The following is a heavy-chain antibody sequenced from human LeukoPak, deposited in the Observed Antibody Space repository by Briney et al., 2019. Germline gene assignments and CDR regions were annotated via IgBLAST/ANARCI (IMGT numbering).Heavy chain of an antibody. J-gene: IGHJ4*02. CDR2: IYYSGST. CDR1: GGSISTTGYY. Sequence: SETLSLTCTVSGGSISTTGYYWAWIRQPPGKGLQWIASIYYSGSTYYNSSLKSRVTISVDTSKNQFSLKLSPMTAADTAVYYCASDKGYSNNYFDYWGQGTLVTVSS. D-gene: IGHD6-13*01. CDR3: ASDKGYSNNYFDY. V-gene: IGHV4-39*02.